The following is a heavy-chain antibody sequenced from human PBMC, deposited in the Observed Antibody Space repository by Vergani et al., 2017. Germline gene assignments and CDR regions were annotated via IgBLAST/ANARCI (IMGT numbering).Heavy chain of an antibody. Sequence: QAQLQESGPGLVKPSETLSLTCHFFGFSVTDYNCKWIRQAPGKGLEWIGSLSTTGGATHASHNPSLKSRVSISVDTSKSQFSLRLTSVTAADSAIYYCAGDTHSWQRADRWGQGLLVSVSS. V-gene: IGHV4-59*02. J-gene: IGHJ5*02. D-gene: IGHD6-13*01. CDR1: GFSVTDYN. CDR3: AGDTHSWQRADR. CDR2: LSTTGGA.